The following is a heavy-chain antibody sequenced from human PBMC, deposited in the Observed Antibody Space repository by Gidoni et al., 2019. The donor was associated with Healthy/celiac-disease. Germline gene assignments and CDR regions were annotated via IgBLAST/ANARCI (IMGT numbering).Heavy chain of an antibody. CDR1: GFPLSTSGVG. V-gene: IGHV2-5*01. CDR3: ARGYCSGGGCYNNWFDP. J-gene: IGHJ5*02. Sequence: QITLKESGPTLVKPTQTLTLTCTFSGFPLSTSGVGVGWIRQPPGKALEWLGIIYWNDDKRYSPSLKTRLTITKDTSKNQVVLTMTNVDPVDSATYYCARGYCSGGGCYNNWFDPWGQGTLVTVSS. CDR2: IYWNDDK. D-gene: IGHD2-15*01.